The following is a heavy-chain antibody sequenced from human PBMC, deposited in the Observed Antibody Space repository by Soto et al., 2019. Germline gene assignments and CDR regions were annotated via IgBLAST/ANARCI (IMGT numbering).Heavy chain of an antibody. D-gene: IGHD2-21*02. J-gene: IGHJ1*01. Sequence: QVQLVQSGAEVKKPGSSVKVSCKASGGTFSSYAISWVRQAPGQGREWMGGIIPIFGTANYAQKFQVRVTITADESTSTAYMELSSLRSEDTAVYYCVAETPWGGGCYSGYFQHWGQGALVTVSS. CDR3: VAETPWGGGCYSGYFQH. V-gene: IGHV1-69*01. CDR1: GGTFSSYA. CDR2: IIPIFGTA.